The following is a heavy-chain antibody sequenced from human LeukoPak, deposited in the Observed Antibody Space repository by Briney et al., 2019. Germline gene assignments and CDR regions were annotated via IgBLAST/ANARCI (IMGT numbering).Heavy chain of an antibody. D-gene: IGHD4-11*01. CDR3: ARDPAADCSNPITNFDY. CDR1: GGSFSGYY. CDR2: INHSGST. J-gene: IGHJ4*02. Sequence: SETLSLTCAVYGGSFSGYYWSWIRQPPGKGLEWIGEINHSGSTNYNPSLKSRVTISVDRSKNQFSLKLSSVTAADTAVYYCARDPAADCSNPITNFDYWGQGTLVTVSS. V-gene: IGHV4-34*01.